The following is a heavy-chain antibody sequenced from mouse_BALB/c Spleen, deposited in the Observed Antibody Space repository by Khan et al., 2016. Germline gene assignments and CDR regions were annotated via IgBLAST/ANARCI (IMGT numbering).Heavy chain of an antibody. J-gene: IGHJ3*01. V-gene: IGHV2-6-7*01. D-gene: IGHD2-12*01. CDR3: SSDYDGFAY. CDR1: GFSLTGYG. Sequence: VELVESGPGLVAPSQSLSITCTVSGFSLTGYGVNWVRQPPGKGLEWLGKIWADGRTDYNSALKSRVSISKDNSKSQVFLKMNSLQTDDTANYYCSSDYDGFAYWGQGTLVIVSA. CDR2: IWADGRT.